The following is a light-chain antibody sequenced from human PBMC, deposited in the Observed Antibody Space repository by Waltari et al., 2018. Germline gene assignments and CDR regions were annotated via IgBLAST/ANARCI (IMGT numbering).Light chain of an antibody. Sequence: ETVLTQSPVTLSLSPGEGAPLSRKASQSVGRSLAWYQQKPGQAPRLLIYNASNRAAGIPARFSGSGSGTDFTLTISSLEPEDFAVYYCQQRSNWNTFGQGTKLEIK. J-gene: IGKJ2*01. CDR2: NAS. CDR3: QQRSNWNT. V-gene: IGKV3-11*01. CDR1: QSVGRS.